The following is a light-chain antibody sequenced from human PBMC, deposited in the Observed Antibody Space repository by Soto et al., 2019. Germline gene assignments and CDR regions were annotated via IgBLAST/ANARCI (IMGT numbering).Light chain of an antibody. Sequence: IQLTQSPSSLSASVGDRVTITCRASQSISNWLAWYQQKPGTAPKLLIYHASTLESGVPSRFSGSGSGTEFTLTVSSLEPEDFAVYYCQQRSNWPLPTFGQGTRLEIK. CDR2: HAS. CDR1: QSISNW. CDR3: QQRSNWPLPT. J-gene: IGKJ5*01. V-gene: IGKV1-5*01.